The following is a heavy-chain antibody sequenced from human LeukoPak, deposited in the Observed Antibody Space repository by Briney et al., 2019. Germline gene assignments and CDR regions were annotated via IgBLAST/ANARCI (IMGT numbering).Heavy chain of an antibody. D-gene: IGHD1-26*01. CDR1: GFTFSSYA. V-gene: IGHV3-23*01. CDR3: AKDQWELLGGDAFDI. CDR2: ISGSGGST. Sequence: GRSLRLSCAASGFTFSSYAMSWVRQAPGKGLEWVSAISGSGGSTYYADSVKGRFTISRDNSKNTLYLQMNSLRAEDTAVYYCAKDQWELLGGDAFDIWGQGTMVTVSS. J-gene: IGHJ3*02.